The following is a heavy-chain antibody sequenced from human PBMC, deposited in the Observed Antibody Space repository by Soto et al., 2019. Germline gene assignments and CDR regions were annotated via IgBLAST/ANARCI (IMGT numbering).Heavy chain of an antibody. Sequence: QVQLVESGGGVVQPGRSLRLSCAASGFTFSSYGMHWVRQAPGKGLEWVAVIWYDGSNKYYADSVKGRFTISRDNSNNTLYLQLNGLRAEDTAVYYCARVGSRYTSSWSDYWGQGTLVTVSS. CDR2: IWYDGSNK. V-gene: IGHV3-33*01. CDR1: GFTFSSYG. J-gene: IGHJ4*02. CDR3: ARVGSRYTSSWSDY. D-gene: IGHD6-13*01.